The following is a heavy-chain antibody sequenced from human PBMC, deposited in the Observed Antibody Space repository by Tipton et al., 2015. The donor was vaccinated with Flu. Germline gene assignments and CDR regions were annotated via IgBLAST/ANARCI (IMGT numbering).Heavy chain of an antibody. D-gene: IGHD7-27*01. J-gene: IGHJ4*02. V-gene: IGHV3-11*04. CDR2: ISSSGNTI. CDR3: ATLTGDDY. CDR1: GYSISSGYY. Sequence: LSLTCSVSGYSISSGYYWGWVRQPPGKGLEWVSYISSSGNTISYADPVRGRFTISRDNTKKSLYLQLNSLRAEDTAIYYCATLTGDDYWGQGIMVTVSS.